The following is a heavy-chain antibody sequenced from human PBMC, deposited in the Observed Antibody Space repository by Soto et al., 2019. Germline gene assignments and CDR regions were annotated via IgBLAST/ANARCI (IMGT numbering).Heavy chain of an antibody. CDR1: GGSFSGYY. CDR3: ARDAPIIAAAGTIHYYYYYGMDV. V-gene: IGHV4-34*01. D-gene: IGHD6-13*01. CDR2: INHSGST. J-gene: IGHJ6*02. Sequence: PSETLSLTCAVYGGSFSGYYWSWIRQPPGKGLEWIGEINHSGSTNYNPSLKSRVTISVDASKNQFSLKLSSVTAADTAVYYCARDAPIIAAAGTIHYYYYYGMDVWGQGTTVTVSS.